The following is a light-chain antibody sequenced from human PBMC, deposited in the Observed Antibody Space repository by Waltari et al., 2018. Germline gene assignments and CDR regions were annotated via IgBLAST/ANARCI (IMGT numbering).Light chain of an antibody. V-gene: IGLV2-14*03. CDR3: SSYTTGSTRYV. CDR1: SSDLGAYNF. Sequence: QSALTQPASVSGSPGQSIPISCTGTSSDLGAYNFFSWYQKHPGKAPKVMIYDVNNRPSGVSSRFSGSKSGNTASLTISGLQAEDEADYYCSSYTTGSTRYVFGSGTKVTVL. J-gene: IGLJ1*01. CDR2: DVN.